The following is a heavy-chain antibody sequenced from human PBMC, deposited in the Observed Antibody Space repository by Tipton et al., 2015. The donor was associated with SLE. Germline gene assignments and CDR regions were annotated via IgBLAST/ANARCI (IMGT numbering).Heavy chain of an antibody. CDR2: VYYSGST. Sequence: TLSLTCTVSGGSISSYRWSWIRQPPGKGLEWIGYVYYSGSTNYNPSLKSRVTMSIDTSKNQFSLRLTSVTAADTAVYFCARDRVPAIISQSGYMDVWGNGTTVTVSS. D-gene: IGHD2-2*01. CDR1: GGSISSYR. V-gene: IGHV4-59*12. CDR3: ARDRVPAIISQSGYMDV. J-gene: IGHJ6*03.